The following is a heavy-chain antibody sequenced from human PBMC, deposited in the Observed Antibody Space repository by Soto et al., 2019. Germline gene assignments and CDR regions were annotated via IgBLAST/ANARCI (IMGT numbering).Heavy chain of an antibody. Sequence: PGGSLRLSCAASGFTFSSYGMHWVRQAPGKGLEWVAVISYDGSNKYYADSVKGRFTISRDNSKNTLYLQMNSLRAEDTAVYYCAKEVVPAAKVPRRNGMDVWGQGTTVTVSS. CDR2: ISYDGSNK. CDR3: AKEVVPAAKVPRRNGMDV. J-gene: IGHJ6*02. CDR1: GFTFSSYG. V-gene: IGHV3-30*18. D-gene: IGHD2-2*01.